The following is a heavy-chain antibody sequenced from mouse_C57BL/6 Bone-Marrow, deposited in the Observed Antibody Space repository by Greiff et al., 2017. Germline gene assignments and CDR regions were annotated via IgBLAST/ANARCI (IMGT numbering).Heavy chain of an antibody. CDR3: ARWLLRGDYFDY. Sequence: EVQLQQSGPELVKPGASVKISCKASGYTFTDYYMNWVKQSHGKSLEWIGDINPNNGGTSYNQKFKGKATLTVDKSSSTAYMELRSLTSEDSAVYYCARWLLRGDYFDYWGQGTTLTVSS. V-gene: IGHV1-26*01. CDR2: INPNNGGT. CDR1: GYTFTDYY. D-gene: IGHD2-3*01. J-gene: IGHJ2*01.